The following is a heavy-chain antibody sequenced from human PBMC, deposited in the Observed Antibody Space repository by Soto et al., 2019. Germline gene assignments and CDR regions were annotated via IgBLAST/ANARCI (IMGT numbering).Heavy chain of an antibody. J-gene: IGHJ5*02. V-gene: IGHV6-1*01. D-gene: IGHD6-6*01. CDR2: TYYRSKWYN. CDR1: GDSVSSNSAA. Sequence: LSLTCAISGDSVSSNSAACNWLRQSPSRGLEWLGRTYYRSKWYNDYAVSVKSRITINPDTSKNQFSLQLNSVTPEDTAVYYCAKTSIAARPRWFDPWGQGTLVTVSS. CDR3: AKTSIAARPRWFDP.